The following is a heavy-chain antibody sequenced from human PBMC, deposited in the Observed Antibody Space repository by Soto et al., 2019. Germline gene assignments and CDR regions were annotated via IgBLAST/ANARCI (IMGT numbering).Heavy chain of an antibody. V-gene: IGHV3-48*02. D-gene: IGHD3-3*01. Sequence: PXGSLRLSFAASGFTVSSYSMNWVRQAPGKGLEWVSYISSSSSTIYYADSVKGRFTISRDNAKNSLYLQMNSLRDEDTAVYYCAREGLNYDFWSGYRPHTPWFDPWGQGTLVTVSS. CDR1: GFTVSSYS. CDR3: AREGLNYDFWSGYRPHTPWFDP. CDR2: ISSSSSTI. J-gene: IGHJ5*02.